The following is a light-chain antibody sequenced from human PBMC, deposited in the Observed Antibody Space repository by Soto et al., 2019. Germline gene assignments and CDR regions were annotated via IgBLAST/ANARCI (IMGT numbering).Light chain of an antibody. V-gene: IGLV2-14*01. J-gene: IGLJ2*01. Sequence: QSALTQPASGSGSPGQSTASSCTGSSSDVGGYSYGSWYQQHPRKAPKLMIYDVINRPSGVSDRFSGSRSGNTASLTISGLQTEDEAVYYFSSYTRSRTRLFGGGTNVPVL. CDR3: SSYTRSRTRL. CDR2: DVI. CDR1: SSDVGGYSY.